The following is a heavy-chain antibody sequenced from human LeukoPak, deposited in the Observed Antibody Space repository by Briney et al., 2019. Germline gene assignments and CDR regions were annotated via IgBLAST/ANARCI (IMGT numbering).Heavy chain of an antibody. D-gene: IGHD3-10*01. Sequence: ASVKVSCKTSGYTFTRYGVSWVRQAPGQGLEWMGWISPHNGNRDYAQKFKDRVTMTTDTSTNTVYLELRSLRPDDTAMYYCARTGYGSGSDDFDFWDQGTLVTVSS. CDR1: GYTFTRYG. CDR2: ISPHNGNR. J-gene: IGHJ4*02. V-gene: IGHV1-18*01. CDR3: ARTGYGSGSDDFDF.